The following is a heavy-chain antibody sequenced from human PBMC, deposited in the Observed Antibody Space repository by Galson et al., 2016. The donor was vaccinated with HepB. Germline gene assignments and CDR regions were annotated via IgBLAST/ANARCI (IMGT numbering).Heavy chain of an antibody. CDR3: TSDVSSSSLY. CDR1: GGSVSVNTW. J-gene: IGHJ4*02. CDR2: IHHSGTT. V-gene: IGHV4-4*02. D-gene: IGHD6-6*01. Sequence: SETLSLTCAVSGGSVSVNTWWSWVRQPPGKGLEWIEEIHHSGTTNYTPSLKSRVTISIDKSRDQFSLKVNSVTAADTAMYYCTSDVSSSSLYWGQGTLVTVSS.